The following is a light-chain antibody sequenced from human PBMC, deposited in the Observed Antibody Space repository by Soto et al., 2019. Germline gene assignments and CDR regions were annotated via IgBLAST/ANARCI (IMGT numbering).Light chain of an antibody. J-gene: IGKJ1*01. V-gene: IGKV1-5*03. CDR1: QTISSW. CDR2: KAS. Sequence: DIQMTQSPSTLSGSVGDRVTITCRASQTISSWLAWYQQTPGKAPKLLIYKASTLKSGVPSRFSDSKSGTEFTLTISSLQSSDFAVYYCHQHKKWLRWTLGQGTKVDIK. CDR3: HQHKKWLRWT.